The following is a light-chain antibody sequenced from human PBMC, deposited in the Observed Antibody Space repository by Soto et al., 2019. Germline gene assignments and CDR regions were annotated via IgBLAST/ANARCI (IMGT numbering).Light chain of an antibody. J-gene: IGLJ2*01. Sequence: QSALTQPPSASGSPGQSVTISCTGTSSDVGAYNYVSWYQQHPGKVPKLMIYEVNKRPSGVPDRFSGSKSGNTASLTVSGLQAKDEADYYCSSYVGNNNLVFGGGTKLTVL. CDR2: EVN. V-gene: IGLV2-8*01. CDR3: SSYVGNNNLV. CDR1: SSDVGAYNY.